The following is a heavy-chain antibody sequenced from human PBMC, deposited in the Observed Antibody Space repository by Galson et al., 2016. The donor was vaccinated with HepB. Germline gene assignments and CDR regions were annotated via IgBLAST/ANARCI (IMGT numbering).Heavy chain of an antibody. CDR3: ARFGGSLGMDV. CDR2: IYGGGST. D-gene: IGHD2-15*01. CDR1: GLIISTNY. J-gene: IGHJ6*02. Sequence: SLRLSCAVSGLIISTNYMSWVRQAPWSGLEWVSVIYGGGSTFYADSVKGRFTISRDNSKNTLYLQMNSLTAEDTAVYYCARFGGSLGMDVWGQGTTVTVSS. V-gene: IGHV3-53*01.